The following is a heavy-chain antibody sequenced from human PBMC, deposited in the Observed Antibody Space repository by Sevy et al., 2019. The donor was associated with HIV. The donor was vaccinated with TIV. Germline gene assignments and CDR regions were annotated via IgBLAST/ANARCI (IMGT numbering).Heavy chain of an antibody. V-gene: IGHV4-30-4*01. Sequence: QSQTLSLTCTVSGGSIRSDIYYWSWIRQPPGMGLEWIGYIFYSGTTYYNPSLKSRVTMSVDTSKSQFSLKLSSVTAADTAVYYCVRYYDSSSYFDSWGQGTLVTVSS. CDR3: VRYYDSSSYFDS. J-gene: IGHJ4*02. CDR1: GGSIRSDIYY. CDR2: IFYSGTT. D-gene: IGHD3-22*01.